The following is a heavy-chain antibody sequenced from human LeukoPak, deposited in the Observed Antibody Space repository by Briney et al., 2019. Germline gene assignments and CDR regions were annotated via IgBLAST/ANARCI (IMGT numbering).Heavy chain of an antibody. D-gene: IGHD3-3*01. Sequence: GGSLRPSCAASGFTFSSYWMHWVRHAPGKGLVWVSRINSDGSSTSYADSVKGRFTISRDNAKNTLYLQMNSLRAEDTAVYYCASSPQEDEFWSGYYIGKYYFDYWGQGTLVTVSS. CDR2: INSDGSST. V-gene: IGHV3-74*01. CDR1: GFTFSSYW. CDR3: ASSPQEDEFWSGYYIGKYYFDY. J-gene: IGHJ4*02.